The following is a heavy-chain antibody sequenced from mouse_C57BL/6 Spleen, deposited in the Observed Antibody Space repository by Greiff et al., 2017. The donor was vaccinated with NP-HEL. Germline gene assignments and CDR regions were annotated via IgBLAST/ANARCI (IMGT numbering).Heavy chain of an antibody. Sequence: VKLQQSGSELRSPGSSVKLSCKDFDSEVFPIAYMSWVRQKPGHGFEWIGGILPSIGRTIYGEKFEDKATLDADTLSNTAYLELNSLTSEDSAIYYCARLDDGQYYFDYWGQGTTLTVSS. D-gene: IGHD2-3*01. V-gene: IGHV15-2*01. CDR2: ILPSIGRT. CDR1: DSEVFPIAY. J-gene: IGHJ2*01. CDR3: ARLDDGQYYFDY.